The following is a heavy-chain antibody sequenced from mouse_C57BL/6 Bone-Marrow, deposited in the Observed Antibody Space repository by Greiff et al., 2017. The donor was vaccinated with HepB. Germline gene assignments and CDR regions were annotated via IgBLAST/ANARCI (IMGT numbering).Heavy chain of an antibody. J-gene: IGHJ2*01. CDR1: GYTFTSYW. D-gene: IGHD1-1*01. CDR2: IDPSDSYT. CDR3: AREATVVYFDY. Sequence: QVQLQQPGAELVKPGASVKLSCKASGYTFTSYWMQWVKQRPGQGLEWIGEIDPSDSYTNYNQKFKGQATLTVDTSSSTAYMQLSSLTSEDSAVYFCAREATVVYFDYWGQGTTLTVSS. V-gene: IGHV1-50*01.